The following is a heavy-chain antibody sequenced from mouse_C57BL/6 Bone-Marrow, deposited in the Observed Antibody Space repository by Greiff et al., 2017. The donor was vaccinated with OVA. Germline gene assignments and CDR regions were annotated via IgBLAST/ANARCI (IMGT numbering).Heavy chain of an antibody. CDR2: FYPGSGSI. Sequence: QVQLQQSGAELVKPGASVKLSCKASGYTFTEYTIHWVKQRSGQGLEWIGWFYPGSGSIKYNEKFKDKATLTADKSSSTVYMELSRLTSEESAVYICERHEERTDYGNYVWFAYWGQGTLVTVSA. D-gene: IGHD2-1*01. V-gene: IGHV1-62-2*01. CDR3: ERHEERTDYGNYVWFAY. J-gene: IGHJ3*01. CDR1: GYTFTEYT.